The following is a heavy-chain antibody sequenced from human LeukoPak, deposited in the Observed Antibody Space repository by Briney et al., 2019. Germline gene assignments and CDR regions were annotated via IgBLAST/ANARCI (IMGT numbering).Heavy chain of an antibody. Sequence: GGSLRLSCVASGFTFNKYSMNWVRQAPGKGLQWLSYISGTSRTIYYADSVKGRFTISRDNAKNSLYLQMNSLRAEDTAVYYCARGLFDWLLRGAFDIWGQGTMVTVSS. D-gene: IGHD3-9*01. V-gene: IGHV3-48*04. J-gene: IGHJ3*02. CDR2: ISGTSRTI. CDR3: ARGLFDWLLRGAFDI. CDR1: GFTFNKYS.